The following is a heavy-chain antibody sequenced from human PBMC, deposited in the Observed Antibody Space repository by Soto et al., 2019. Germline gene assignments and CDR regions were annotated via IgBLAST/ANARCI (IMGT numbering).Heavy chain of an antibody. D-gene: IGHD6-19*01. J-gene: IGHJ4*02. CDR1: GFTFSSYA. CDR2: ISGSGGST. CDR3: ARDDKWLIGFGY. Sequence: EVQLLESGGGLVQPGGSLRLSCAASGFTFSSYAMSWVRQAPGKGLEWVSAISGSGGSTYYADSVKGRFTISRDNSKNTLYLQMNSLRAEDTAVYYCARDDKWLIGFGYWGQGTLVTVSS. V-gene: IGHV3-23*01.